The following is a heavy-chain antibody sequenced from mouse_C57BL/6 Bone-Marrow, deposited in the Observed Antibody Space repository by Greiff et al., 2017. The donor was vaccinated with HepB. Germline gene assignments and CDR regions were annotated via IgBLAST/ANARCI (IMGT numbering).Heavy chain of an antibody. CDR1: GYTFTSYG. J-gene: IGHJ4*01. CDR3: ARFITTNGEKYYYAMDY. Sequence: QVQLQQSGAELARPGASVKLSCKASGYTFTSYGISWVKQRTGQGLEWIGEIYPRSGNTYYNEKFKGKATLTADKSSSTAYMERRSLTSEDSAVYFCARFITTNGEKYYYAMDYWGQGTSVTVSS. D-gene: IGHD1-1*01. CDR2: IYPRSGNT. V-gene: IGHV1-81*01.